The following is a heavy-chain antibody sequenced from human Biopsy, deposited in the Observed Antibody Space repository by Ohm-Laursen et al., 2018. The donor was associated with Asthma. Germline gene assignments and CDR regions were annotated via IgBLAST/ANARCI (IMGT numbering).Heavy chain of an antibody. J-gene: IGHJ4*02. V-gene: IGHV3-9*01. Sequence: SLRLSCTAPGFTFDDYAMHWVRQAPGKGLEWVSGISWNSGSIGYADSVKGRFTISRDNAKNSLYLQMNSLRAEDTAVYYCARDGTDMNEAMPKDYWGQGTLVTVSS. CDR3: ARDGTDMNEAMPKDY. D-gene: IGHD2-2*01. CDR1: GFTFDDYA. CDR2: ISWNSGSI.